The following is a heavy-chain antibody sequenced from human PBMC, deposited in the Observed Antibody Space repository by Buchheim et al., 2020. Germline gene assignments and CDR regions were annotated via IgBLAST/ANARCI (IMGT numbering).Heavy chain of an antibody. J-gene: IGHJ4*02. CDR3: ARDEGTY. D-gene: IGHD1-1*01. Sequence: QVQLVESGGGLVEPGGSLRLSCAASGFTFSHHYMTWIRQAPGKGLEWVSQSSGSSDYTNYADSVQGRFTISRDKAKNSMFLQMTSLRAEDTAIYYCARDEGTYWGQGIL. V-gene: IGHV3-11*05. CDR1: GFTFSHHY. CDR2: SSGSSDYT.